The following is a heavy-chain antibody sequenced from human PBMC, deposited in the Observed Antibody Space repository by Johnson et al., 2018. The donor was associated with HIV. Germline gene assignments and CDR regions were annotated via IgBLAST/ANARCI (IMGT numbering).Heavy chain of an antibody. CDR2: IKSKTDGGTT. Sequence: VQLVESGGGLVKPGGSLRLSCAASGFTFSNAWMSWVRQAPGKGLEWVGRIKSKTDGGTTDYAAPVKGRFTISRDDSKNTLYLQMNSLTTEDTAVYYCTTVSVSLGNAFDIWGQGTMVTVSS. CDR1: GFTFSNAW. V-gene: IGHV3-15*01. CDR3: TTVSVSLGNAFDI. J-gene: IGHJ3*02.